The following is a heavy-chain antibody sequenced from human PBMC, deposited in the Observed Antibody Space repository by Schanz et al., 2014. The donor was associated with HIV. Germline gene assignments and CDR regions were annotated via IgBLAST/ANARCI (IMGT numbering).Heavy chain of an antibody. Sequence: EVPLLESGGGLAQPGGSQRLSCAASGFAFSDYAMHWVRQGPGKGLEWVSGIDWKSGIIGYADSVKGRFTISRDNAKNSLYLQMNSLRGEDTALYYCAKDAARIYYDILTGPFDSWGQGTLVTVSS. J-gene: IGHJ4*02. CDR2: IDWKSGII. V-gene: IGHV3-9*01. CDR1: GFAFSDYA. D-gene: IGHD3-9*01. CDR3: AKDAARIYYDILTGPFDS.